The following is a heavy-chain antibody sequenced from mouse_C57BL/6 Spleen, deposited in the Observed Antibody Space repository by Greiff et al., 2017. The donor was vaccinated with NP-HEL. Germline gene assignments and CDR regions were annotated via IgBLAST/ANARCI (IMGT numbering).Heavy chain of an antibody. V-gene: IGHV1-80*01. CDR1: GYAFSSYW. CDR2: IYPGDGDT. CDR3: ARKVGGDYWYWYFDV. D-gene: IGHD2-13*01. Sequence: VQLQQSGAELVKPGASVKISCKASGYAFSSYWMNWVKQRPGKGLEWIGQIYPGDGDTNYNGKFKGKATLTADKSSSTAYMQLSSLTSEDSAVYFCARKVGGDYWYWYFDVWGTGTTVTVSS. J-gene: IGHJ1*03.